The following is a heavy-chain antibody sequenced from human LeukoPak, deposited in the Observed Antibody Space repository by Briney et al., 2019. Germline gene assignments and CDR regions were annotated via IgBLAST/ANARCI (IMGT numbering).Heavy chain of an antibody. CDR1: GFTFSSYG. Sequence: GGSLRLSCAASGFTFSSYGMHWVRQAPGKGLEWVAVIWYDGSNKYYADSVKGRFTISRDNSKNTLYLQMNSLRAEDTAVYYCARADGESQYYHDSSGYVDYWGQGTLVTVSS. CDR3: ARADGESQYYHDSSGYVDY. CDR2: IWYDGSNK. V-gene: IGHV3-33*01. D-gene: IGHD3-22*01. J-gene: IGHJ4*02.